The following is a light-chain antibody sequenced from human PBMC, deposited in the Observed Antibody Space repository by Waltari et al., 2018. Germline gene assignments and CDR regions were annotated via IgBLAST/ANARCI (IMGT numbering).Light chain of an antibody. CDR1: NLGSKS. Sequence: SYVLTQPPSVSVAPGQTAKITCGGNNLGSKSVHWYQQKPGQAPVLVVYDDNDRPPGIPERFSGSNSGNTATLTISRVEAGDEADYYCQIWDTTTDSVVFGGGTKVTAL. CDR2: DDN. CDR3: QIWDTTTDSVV. J-gene: IGLJ2*01. V-gene: IGLV3-21*02.